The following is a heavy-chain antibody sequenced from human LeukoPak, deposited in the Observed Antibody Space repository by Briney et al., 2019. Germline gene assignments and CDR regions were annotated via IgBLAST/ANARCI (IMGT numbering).Heavy chain of an antibody. J-gene: IGHJ4*02. Sequence: PGGSLRLSCEGSGFTFSDAWISWVRQAPGKGLEWVGRIKSKIDGGTIDYAAPVKGRFTISRDDSRNTLYLQMNSLKTEDTAVYYCTTRRQDGCWGQGTLVTVSA. CDR1: GFTFSDAW. CDR3: TTRRQDGC. V-gene: IGHV3-15*01. D-gene: IGHD6-25*01. CDR2: IKSKIDGGTI.